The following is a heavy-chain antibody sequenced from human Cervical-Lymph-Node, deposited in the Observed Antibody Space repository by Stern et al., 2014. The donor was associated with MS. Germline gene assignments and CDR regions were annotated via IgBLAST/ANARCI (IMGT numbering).Heavy chain of an antibody. D-gene: IGHD3-22*01. CDR2: IYSGGST. J-gene: IGHJ4*02. CDR1: GYSVSTNY. Sequence: EVQLVQSGGGLIQPGGSLRLSCAVSGYSVSTNYMSWIRQAPGKGLEWVAVIYSGGSTYHADSARGRFTISRDNARNTLSLQMDSLRAEDTAVYYCARDYYDSRGYSHWGQGTLVTVSS. V-gene: IGHV3-53*01. CDR3: ARDYYDSRGYSH.